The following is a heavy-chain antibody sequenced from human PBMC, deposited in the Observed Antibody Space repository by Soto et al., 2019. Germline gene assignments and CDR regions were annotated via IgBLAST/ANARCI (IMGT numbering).Heavy chain of an antibody. Sequence: SVQVSCKACRGTFRSYAISWVRQAPGQGLEWMGGIIPIFGTANYAQKFQGRVTITADESTRTAYMELSSLRSEDTAVYYCARSEVYDSIGYPRVGYYFDYWGQGTLVTVSS. J-gene: IGHJ4*02. V-gene: IGHV1-69*13. CDR2: IIPIFGTA. CDR1: RGTFRSYA. CDR3: ARSEVYDSIGYPRVGYYFDY. D-gene: IGHD3-22*01.